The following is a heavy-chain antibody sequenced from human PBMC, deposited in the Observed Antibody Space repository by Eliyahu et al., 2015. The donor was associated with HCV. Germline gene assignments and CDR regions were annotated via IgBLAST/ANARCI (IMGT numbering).Heavy chain of an antibody. V-gene: IGHV3-33*01. D-gene: IGHD3-3*01. CDR3: ARTQSPSYIWSGYNYYYGMDV. CDR2: IWYDGSNK. J-gene: IGHJ6*02. CDR1: GFTXXSSG. Sequence: QVQLVESGGGVVQPGRSLRLSCAASGFTXXSSGXHWGRQAPGKGLAWVAVIWYDGSNKYYADSVKGRFTISRDNSKNTLYLQMNSLRAEDTAVYYCARTQSPSYIWSGYNYYYGMDVWGQGTTVTVSS.